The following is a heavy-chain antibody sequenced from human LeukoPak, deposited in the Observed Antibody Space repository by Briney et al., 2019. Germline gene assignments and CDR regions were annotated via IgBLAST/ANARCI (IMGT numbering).Heavy chain of an antibody. V-gene: IGHV3-30*04. J-gene: IGHJ6*02. CDR3: ARDGYYDFWSGYYPYYYSGMDV. D-gene: IGHD3-3*01. Sequence: GGSLRLSCAASGFTFSSYAMHWGRQARGRVLGWVAVISYDGSNKYYADSVKGRFTISRDNSKNTLYLQMTSLRAADTAVYYCARDGYYDFWSGYYPYYYSGMDVWGRGTTVTVSS. CDR2: ISYDGSNK. CDR1: GFTFSSYA.